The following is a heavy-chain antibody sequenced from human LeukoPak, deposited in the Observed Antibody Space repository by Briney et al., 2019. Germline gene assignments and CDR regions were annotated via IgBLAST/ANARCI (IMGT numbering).Heavy chain of an antibody. D-gene: IGHD6-13*01. V-gene: IGHV1-46*01. Sequence: ASVKVSCKASGYTFTSYYMHWVRQAPRQGLEWMGIINPSGGSTSYAQKFQGRVTMTRDMTTSTVYMELSSLRSEDTAVYYCARDKGEQPVYDYWGQGTLVTVSS. J-gene: IGHJ4*02. CDR1: GYTFTSYY. CDR2: INPSGGST. CDR3: ARDKGEQPVYDY.